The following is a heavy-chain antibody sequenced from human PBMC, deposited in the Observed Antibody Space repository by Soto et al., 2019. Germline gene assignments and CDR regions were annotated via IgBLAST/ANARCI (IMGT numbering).Heavy chain of an antibody. CDR3: AKIAYDSGGPRADY. CDR2: VYWNDDM. J-gene: IGHJ4*02. Sequence: QITLKESAPTLVKPTQTLTLTCTFSGFSLTTSRVGVEWIRQPPGKALEWLALVYWNDDMRYSPSLRTRLTITKYTSKNQVVLTITNVDPVDTATYYCAKIAYDSGGPRADYWGQGTLVTVSS. V-gene: IGHV2-5*01. D-gene: IGHD3-22*01. CDR1: GFSLTTSRVG.